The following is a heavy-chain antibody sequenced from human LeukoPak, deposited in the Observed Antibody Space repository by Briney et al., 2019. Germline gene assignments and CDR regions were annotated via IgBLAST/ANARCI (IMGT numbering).Heavy chain of an antibody. CDR3: ARVGCSSTSCYISGEYYYYYYMDV. Sequence: GGSLRLPCAASGFTFSSYAMHWVRQAPGKGLEYVSAISSNGGSTYYANSVKGRFTISRDNSKNTLYLQMGSLRAEDMAVYYCARVGCSSTSCYISGEYYYYYYMDVWGKGTTVTVSS. J-gene: IGHJ6*03. V-gene: IGHV3-64*01. CDR1: GFTFSSYA. CDR2: ISSNGGST. D-gene: IGHD2-2*02.